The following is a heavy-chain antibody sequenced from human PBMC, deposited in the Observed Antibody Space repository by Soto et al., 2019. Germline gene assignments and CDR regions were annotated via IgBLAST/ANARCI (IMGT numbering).Heavy chain of an antibody. D-gene: IGHD3-9*01. V-gene: IGHV4-31*03. CDR2: IYYSGST. CDR3: ARVINGVPYYDILTGYYHNYFDY. CDR1: GGAISSGGYY. Sequence: SETLSLTCTVSGGAISSGGYYWSWIRQHPGKGLEWIGYIYYSGSTYYNPSLKSRVTISVDTSKNQFSLKLSSVTAADTAVYYCARVINGVPYYDILTGYYHNYFDYWGQGTLVTVSS. J-gene: IGHJ4*02.